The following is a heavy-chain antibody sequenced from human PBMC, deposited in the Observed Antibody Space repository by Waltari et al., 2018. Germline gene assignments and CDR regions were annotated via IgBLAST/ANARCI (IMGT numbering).Heavy chain of an antibody. Sequence: EEQLVESGGGVVRPGGSPRLSCAASGFPFDHYAMAWVRQSPGMWLEWVSGINWDGSSTGYADSVKGRFTISRDNAKNSLHMHVNSLTAEDTAFYYCARVNSNYVNWFDPWGQGTLVIVSS. CDR3: ARVNSNYVNWFDP. V-gene: IGHV3-20*04. CDR2: INWDGSST. J-gene: IGHJ5*02. D-gene: IGHD4-4*01. CDR1: GFPFDHYA.